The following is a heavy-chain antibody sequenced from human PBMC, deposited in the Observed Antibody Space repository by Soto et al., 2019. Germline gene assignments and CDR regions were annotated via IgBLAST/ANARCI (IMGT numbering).Heavy chain of an antibody. CDR3: ARGQRFSDWFDP. V-gene: IGHV4-4*07. Sequence: PSEPLSLTCSVSVGTISGYYWTWIRQPAGKGLEWIGRIYSSGNTKYNPSLQSRVTMSLDTSNNQFSLRLTSVTAADTAVYYCARGQRFSDWFDPWGQGTLVTVSS. D-gene: IGHD3-3*01. CDR1: VGTISGYY. CDR2: IYSSGNT. J-gene: IGHJ5*02.